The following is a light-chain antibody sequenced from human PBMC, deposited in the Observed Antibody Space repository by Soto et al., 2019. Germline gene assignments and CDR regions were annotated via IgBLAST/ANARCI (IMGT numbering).Light chain of an antibody. V-gene: IGKV3-15*01. Sequence: EIVMTQSPDTLSVSPGERATLSCRASQSVSSKLAWYQQKPGQTPRLLIYDGSTRVTGIPARFSGSGSGTEFTLTISSLQSEDFAVYYCQQDNKWPPWTVGQGTTVEIK. CDR3: QQDNKWPPWT. CDR2: DGS. CDR1: QSVSSK. J-gene: IGKJ1*01.